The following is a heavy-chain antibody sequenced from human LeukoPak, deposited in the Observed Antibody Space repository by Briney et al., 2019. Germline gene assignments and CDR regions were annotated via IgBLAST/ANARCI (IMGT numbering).Heavy chain of an antibody. D-gene: IGHD5-24*01. Sequence: PGRSLRLSCAASGFTFSSYAMHWVRQAPGKGLEWVAVISYDGSNKYYADSVKGRFTISRDNSKNTLYLQMNSLRSEDTAVYYCARVEDGYTYFDYWDQGTLVTVSS. J-gene: IGHJ4*02. CDR2: ISYDGSNK. V-gene: IGHV3-30-3*01. CDR1: GFTFSSYA. CDR3: ARVEDGYTYFDY.